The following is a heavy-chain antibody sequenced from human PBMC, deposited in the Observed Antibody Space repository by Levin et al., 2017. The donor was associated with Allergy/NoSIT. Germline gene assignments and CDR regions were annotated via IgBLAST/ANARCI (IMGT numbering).Heavy chain of an antibody. J-gene: IGHJ4*02. CDR2: ITSNGNNI. CDR3: VRAAVAD. Sequence: GESLKISCTASGFTFATYGMHWVRQAPGKGLDWVALITSNGNNIYYADSVKGRFTISRDDYKNTLYLQMNSLRPEDTAVYYCVRAAVADWGQGTQVTVS. CDR1: GFTFATYG. V-gene: IGHV3-30*03.